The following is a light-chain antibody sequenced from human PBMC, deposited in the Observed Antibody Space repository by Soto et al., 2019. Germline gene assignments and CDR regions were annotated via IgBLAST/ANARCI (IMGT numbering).Light chain of an antibody. V-gene: IGKV3-15*01. Sequence: EIVMTQSPATLSVSPGERATLSCRASQSVSYNLAWYQQKPGQAPRLLIYGASTRATGFPARFSGSGSGTEFTLTISSLQSEDFALYYCQQYNNWPLTFGGGTKVEIK. CDR3: QQYNNWPLT. J-gene: IGKJ4*01. CDR1: QSVSYN. CDR2: GAS.